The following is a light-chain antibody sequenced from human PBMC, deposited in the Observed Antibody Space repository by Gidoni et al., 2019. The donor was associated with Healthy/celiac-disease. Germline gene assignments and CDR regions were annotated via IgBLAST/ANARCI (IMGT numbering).Light chain of an antibody. CDR2: DVS. CDR3: SSYTSSSRV. J-gene: IGLJ3*02. Sequence: SALTQPASVSGSPGQSITIPCTGTSSDVGGYNYVSWYHQHPGKAPKLMIYDVSNRPSGVSNRFSGSKSGNTASLTISGLQAEDEADYYCSSYTSSSRVFGGGTKLTVL. CDR1: SSDVGGYNY. V-gene: IGLV2-14*03.